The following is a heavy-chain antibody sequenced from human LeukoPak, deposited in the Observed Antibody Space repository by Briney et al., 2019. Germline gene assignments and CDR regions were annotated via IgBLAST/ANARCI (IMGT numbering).Heavy chain of an antibody. Sequence: SETLSLTCTVSGGSISSSSFYWGWIRQPPGKGLEWIGYIYHSGSTYYNPSLKSRVTISVDRSKNQFSLKLSSVTAAGTAVYYCARSQDYYDSSGYLFDYWGQGTLVTVSS. CDR3: ARSQDYYDSSGYLFDY. D-gene: IGHD3-22*01. V-gene: IGHV4-39*07. CDR1: GGSISSSSFY. J-gene: IGHJ4*02. CDR2: IYHSGST.